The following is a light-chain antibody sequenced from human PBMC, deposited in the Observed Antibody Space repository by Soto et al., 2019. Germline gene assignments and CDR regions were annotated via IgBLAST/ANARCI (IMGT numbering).Light chain of an antibody. CDR1: QSLLYSNGYNY. Sequence: DIVMTQSPLSLPVTPGEPASISCRSSQSLLYSNGYNYLDWYLQEPGQSPQLLISLGSDRASGVPDRFSGSGSGTDFTLKITRVEAEDVGVYYCMQALQSPTFGQGTKVDIK. V-gene: IGKV2-28*01. J-gene: IGKJ1*01. CDR2: LGS. CDR3: MQALQSPT.